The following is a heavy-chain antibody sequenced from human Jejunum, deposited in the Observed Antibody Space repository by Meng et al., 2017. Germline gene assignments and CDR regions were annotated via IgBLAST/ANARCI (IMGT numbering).Heavy chain of an antibody. J-gene: IGHJ3*02. V-gene: IGHV1-46*01. D-gene: IGHD1-26*01. CDR2: INPSGGST. CDR3: AREWELDAFDI. CDR1: GYTFTSYY. Sequence: ASVKVSCKASGYTFTSYYMHWVRQAPGQGLEWMEIINPSGGSTSYAQKFQGRVTMTRDTSTSTVYMELSSLRSEDTAVYYCAREWELDAFDIWGQGTMVTVSS.